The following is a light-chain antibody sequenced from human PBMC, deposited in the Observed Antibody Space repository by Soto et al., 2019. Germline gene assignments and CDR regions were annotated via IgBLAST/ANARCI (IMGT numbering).Light chain of an antibody. CDR1: QSVSGH. CDR2: SVS. J-gene: IGKJ1*01. V-gene: IGKV3-20*01. Sequence: ESVLTQYPASQSLSPGERATLSCRASQSVSGHLAWYQQKPGQAPRLLIYSVSSRATGIPDRFSGSGSGTDFTLTITRLEPEDFAVYYCQHYGTSLWTFGQGTKVDIK. CDR3: QHYGTSLWT.